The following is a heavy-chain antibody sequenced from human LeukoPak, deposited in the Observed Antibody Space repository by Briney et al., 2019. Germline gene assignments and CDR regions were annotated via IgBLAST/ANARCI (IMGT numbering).Heavy chain of an antibody. Sequence: SETLSLTCTVSGGSIMVAAYSWSWIRQPPGKGLGWIGYIYYSGRTYYNPSLKSRVTISLDRSKNQFSLKLSSVTAADTAVYFCARGYGDNSGAFDIWGQGTLVTVSS. CDR2: IYYSGRT. CDR3: ARGYGDNSGAFDI. J-gene: IGHJ3*02. D-gene: IGHD4-23*01. V-gene: IGHV4-30-2*01. CDR1: GGSIMVAAYS.